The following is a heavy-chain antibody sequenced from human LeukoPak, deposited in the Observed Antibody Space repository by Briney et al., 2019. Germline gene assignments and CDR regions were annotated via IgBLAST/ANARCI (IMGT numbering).Heavy chain of an antibody. CDR3: ARDEYTSGWHFYYFDY. V-gene: IGHV3-30*04. D-gene: IGHD6-19*01. CDR1: GFTFSSYA. J-gene: IGHJ4*02. CDR2: ISYDGSNK. Sequence: PGGSLRLSCAASGFTFSSYAMHWVRQAPGKGLEWVAVISYDGSNKYYADSVKGRFTISRDNSKNTLYLQMNSLRAEDTAVYYCARDEYTSGWHFYYFDYWGQGTLVTVSS.